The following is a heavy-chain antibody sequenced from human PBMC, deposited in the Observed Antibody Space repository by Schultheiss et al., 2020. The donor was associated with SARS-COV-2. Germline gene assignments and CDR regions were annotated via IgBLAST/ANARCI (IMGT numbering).Heavy chain of an antibody. V-gene: IGHV6-1*01. CDR3: ASRHSDTDAFHI. D-gene: IGHD3-10*01. Sequence: SQTLSLTCAISGDSVSCNSGAWNWNRQSPSRGLEWLGRTYYRSKWYNDYAESVKSRITINPDTFKNQFSLHLDSVTPEDTAVYYCASRHSDTDAFHIWGQGTMVTVSS. J-gene: IGHJ3*02. CDR1: GDSVSCNSGA. CDR2: TYYRSKWYN.